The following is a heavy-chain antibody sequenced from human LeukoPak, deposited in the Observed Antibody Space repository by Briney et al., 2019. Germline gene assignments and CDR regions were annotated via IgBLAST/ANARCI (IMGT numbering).Heavy chain of an antibody. D-gene: IGHD3-10*01. CDR1: GGSISSSSYY. Sequence: SETLSLTCTVSGGSISSSSYYWGWIRQPPGKGLEWIGSIYYSGSTYYNPSLKSRVTISVGTSKNQFSLKLSSVTAADTAVYYCASLVDYYGSFDYWGQGTLVTVSS. J-gene: IGHJ4*02. CDR3: ASLVDYYGSFDY. V-gene: IGHV4-39*01. CDR2: IYYSGST.